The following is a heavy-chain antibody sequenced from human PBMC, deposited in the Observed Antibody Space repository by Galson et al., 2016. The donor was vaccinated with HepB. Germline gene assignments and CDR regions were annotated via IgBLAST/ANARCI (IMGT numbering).Heavy chain of an antibody. V-gene: IGHV6-1*01. J-gene: IGHJ4*01. CDR3: ARGGLVRGAHGGLFDS. CDR2: TFYRSKWYY. Sequence: CAISGDSVSSTSAGWSWVRQSPSRGLEWLGRTFYRSKWYYDYAISVRSRITINPDTSKHQFSLQMISVTPEDTAVYYCARGGLVRGAHGGLFDSWGQGTLVTVSS. CDR1: GDSVSSTSAG. D-gene: IGHD3-10*01.